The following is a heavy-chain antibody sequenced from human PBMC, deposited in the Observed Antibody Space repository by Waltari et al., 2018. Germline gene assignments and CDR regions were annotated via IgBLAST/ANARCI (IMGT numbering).Heavy chain of an antibody. CDR1: GFTFVNAG. CDR3: ATLNGDFLNWFDS. J-gene: IGHJ5*01. CDR2: ISGNGNAV. V-gene: IGHV3-23*01. D-gene: IGHD4-17*01. Sequence: VQLLESGGGVVQPGGSLRLSGTASGFTFVNAGRNWVRQAPGQGLEWVSAISGNGNAVYYADSVKCRFTISRDNSQNTLYLQMNSLRVEDTAVYYCATLNGDFLNWFDSWGQGALVTVSS.